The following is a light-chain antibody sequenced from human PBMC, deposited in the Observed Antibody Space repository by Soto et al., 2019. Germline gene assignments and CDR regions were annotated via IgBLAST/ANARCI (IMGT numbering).Light chain of an antibody. CDR3: QQYTCWPIT. CDR1: QSVSSSD. Sequence: EIVLTQSPGTLSLSPGERATLSCRASQSVSSSDLAWCQQRPGQAPRLLIYGASTRAAGIPDRFSGSGSGTDFTLTISGLEPEDFAVYFCQQYTCWPITFGQGTRLEIK. J-gene: IGKJ5*01. V-gene: IGKV3-20*01. CDR2: GAS.